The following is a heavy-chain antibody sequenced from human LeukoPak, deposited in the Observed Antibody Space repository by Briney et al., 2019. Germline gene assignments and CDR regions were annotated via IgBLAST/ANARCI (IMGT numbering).Heavy chain of an antibody. CDR1: GFTFSSYA. CDR3: AKDRDGDFVVDY. D-gene: IGHD4-17*01. V-gene: IGHV3-23*01. Sequence: GGSLRLSCAASGFTFSSYAMSRVRQAPGKGLEWVSAISGSGGSTYYADSVKGRFTISRDNSKNTLYLQMNSLRAEDTAVYYCAKDRDGDFVVDYWGQGTLVTVSS. J-gene: IGHJ4*02. CDR2: ISGSGGST.